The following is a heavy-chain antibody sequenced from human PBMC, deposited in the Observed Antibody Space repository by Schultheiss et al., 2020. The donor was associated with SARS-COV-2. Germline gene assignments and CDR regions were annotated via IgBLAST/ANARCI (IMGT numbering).Heavy chain of an antibody. D-gene: IGHD5-12*01. CDR3: ARVHPGFLRVIVATPRHAFDI. Sequence: GGSLRLSCAASGFTFTHAWMTWVRQAPGKGLEWVAVIWHDGSDAYYADSVKGRFTISRDNSKNTLYLQMNSLRAEDTAVYYCARVHPGFLRVIVATPRHAFDIWGQGTMVTVSS. V-gene: IGHV3-33*08. CDR1: GFTFTHAW. CDR2: IWHDGSDA. J-gene: IGHJ3*02.